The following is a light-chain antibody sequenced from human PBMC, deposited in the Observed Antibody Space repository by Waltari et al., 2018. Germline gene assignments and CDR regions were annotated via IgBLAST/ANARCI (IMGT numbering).Light chain of an antibody. Sequence: DIVMTQSPDSLAVSLGERATLKFKSNQSLLYGANNRDYLAWVHQKPGQPPNLLIYWASTRESGVPDRFSGSGSGTDFTLTITSLQAEDVGVYYCQQYYTNPITFGQGTRLEI. CDR3: QQYYTNPIT. CDR2: WAS. J-gene: IGKJ5*01. V-gene: IGKV4-1*01. CDR1: QSLLYGANNRDY.